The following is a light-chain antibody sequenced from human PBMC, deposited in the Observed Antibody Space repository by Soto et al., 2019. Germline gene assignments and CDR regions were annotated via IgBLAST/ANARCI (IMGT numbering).Light chain of an antibody. Sequence: GDRVTITCRASQSISPWLAWYQQKPGKAPKILISKASTLQSGVPPRFSGSGSGTEFTLTISSLQPDDFATYYCQQYERYPMTFGGWTKVEIK. CDR3: QQYERYPMT. J-gene: IGKJ4*01. CDR2: KAS. CDR1: QSISPW. V-gene: IGKV1-5*03.